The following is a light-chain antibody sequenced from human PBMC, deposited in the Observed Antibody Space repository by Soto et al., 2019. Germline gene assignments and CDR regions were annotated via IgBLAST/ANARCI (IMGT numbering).Light chain of an antibody. J-gene: IGKJ2*01. V-gene: IGKV3-15*01. CDR2: DAS. CDR1: QSVGIN. Sequence: EIVMTQSPATLSVSPGERASVSCRASQSVGINLAWYQQKAGQAPRLVIYDASTRATGIPARFSGSGSGTEFTITISSPQSEDFAVYHCQQYKNWHPMYPFGQGTKLEIK. CDR3: QQYKNWHPMYP.